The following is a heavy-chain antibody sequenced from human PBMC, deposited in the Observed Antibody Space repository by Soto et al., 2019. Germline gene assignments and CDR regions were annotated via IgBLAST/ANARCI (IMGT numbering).Heavy chain of an antibody. J-gene: IGHJ4*02. CDR2: VYYSGTP. D-gene: IGHD2-15*01. CDR1: GGSSRQSSYF. CDR3: AGGPIPVVRRYFDS. Sequence: SETLSLTCAVSGGSSRQSSYFWGWIRQPPGKGLEWIASVYYSGTPYYNPSLKSRVTISIDTSKTQISLKLKSLTAADTAVYYCAGGPIPVVRRYFDSWGQGIPVTVSS. V-gene: IGHV4-39*01.